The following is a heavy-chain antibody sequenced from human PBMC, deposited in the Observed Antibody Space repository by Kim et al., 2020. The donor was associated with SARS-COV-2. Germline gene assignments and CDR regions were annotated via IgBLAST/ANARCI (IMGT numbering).Heavy chain of an antibody. J-gene: IGHJ3*02. D-gene: IGHD2-15*01. V-gene: IGHV4-31*03. CDR2: IYYSGST. CDR3: ARAQRTVVVVVAATVGAFDI. Sequence: SETLSLTCTVSGGSISSGGYYWSWIRQHPGKGLEWIGYIYYSGSTYYNPSLKSRVTISVDTSKNQFSLKLSSVTAADTAVYYCARAQRTVVVVVAATVGAFDIWGQGTMVTVSS. CDR1: GGSISSGGYY.